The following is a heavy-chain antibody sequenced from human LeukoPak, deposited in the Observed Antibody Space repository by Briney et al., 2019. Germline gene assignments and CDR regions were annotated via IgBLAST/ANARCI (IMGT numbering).Heavy chain of an antibody. V-gene: IGHV1-24*01. Sequence: VASVKVSCKFSGYTLTELSMHWVRQAPGKGLEWMGGFDPEDGETIYAQKFQGRVTMTEDTSTDTAYMELSSLRSEDTAVYYCATEGRRGYSGYDFFDWGQGTLVTVSS. CDR2: FDPEDGET. J-gene: IGHJ4*02. CDR1: GYTLTELS. CDR3: ATEGRRGYSGYDFFD. D-gene: IGHD5-12*01.